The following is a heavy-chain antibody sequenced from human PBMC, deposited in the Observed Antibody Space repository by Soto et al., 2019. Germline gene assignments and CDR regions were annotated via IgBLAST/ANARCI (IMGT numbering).Heavy chain of an antibody. CDR1: GYTFPRYA. CDR2: INPGNGNT. V-gene: IGHV1-3*01. J-gene: IGHJ4*02. Sequence: ASVKVSCKASGYTFPRYAMNWVRQAPGQSPEWMGWINPGNGNTKYSQRFQGRVTITADESTSTAYMELSSLRSEDTAVYYCARGFGELSAPLDYWGQGTLVTVSS. CDR3: ARGFGELSAPLDY. D-gene: IGHD3-10*01.